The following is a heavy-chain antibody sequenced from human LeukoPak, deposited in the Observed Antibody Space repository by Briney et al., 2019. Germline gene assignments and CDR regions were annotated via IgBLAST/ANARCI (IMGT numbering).Heavy chain of an antibody. J-gene: IGHJ3*02. Sequence: GSLRLSCAASGFTVSSYSMNWVRQAPGKGLEWVSSISSSSSYIYYADSVKGRFTISRDNAKNSLYLQMNSLRAEDTAVYYCARVSQQNTIFGVVIIRLDAFDIWGQGTMVTVSS. CDR1: GFTVSSYS. CDR2: ISSSSSYI. V-gene: IGHV3-21*01. CDR3: ARVSQQNTIFGVVIIRLDAFDI. D-gene: IGHD3-3*01.